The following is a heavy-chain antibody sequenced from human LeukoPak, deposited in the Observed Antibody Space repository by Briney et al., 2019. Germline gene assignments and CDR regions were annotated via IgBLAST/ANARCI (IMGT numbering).Heavy chain of an antibody. D-gene: IGHD2-21*01. Sequence: ASVKVSCKASGYTFTNYYMHWVRQAPGQGLEWMGIINPSGGSTNYAQKFQGRVTMTRDTSTSTVYMELSSLRSEGTAVYYCARDESISILWWWGQGTLVTVSS. J-gene: IGHJ1*01. CDR2: INPSGGST. CDR3: ARDESISILWW. CDR1: GYTFTNYY. V-gene: IGHV1-46*01.